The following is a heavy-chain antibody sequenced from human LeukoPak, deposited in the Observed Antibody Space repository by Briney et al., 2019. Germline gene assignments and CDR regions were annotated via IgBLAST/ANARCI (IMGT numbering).Heavy chain of an antibody. CDR1: GGSVGSDNSY. V-gene: IGHV4-61*02. J-gene: IGHJ4*02. Sequence: SETLSLTCTVPGGSVGSDNSYWNWIRQPAGKGLEWIGRIYADGSSTYNPSLMSRVTILVDTSKNQCSLRLSSMTAADTAVYYCARGYYYRTWGQGTLVTVSS. CDR2: IYADGSS. D-gene: IGHD3-10*01. CDR3: ARGYYYRT.